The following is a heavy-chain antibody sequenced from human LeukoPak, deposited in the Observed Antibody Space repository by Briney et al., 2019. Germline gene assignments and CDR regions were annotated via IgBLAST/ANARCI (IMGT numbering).Heavy chain of an antibody. CDR2: IYSGGST. Sequence: GGSLRLSCAASGFTFSSYAMHWVRQAPGKGLEWVSVIYSGGSTYYADSVKGRFTISRDNSKNTLYLQMNSLRAEDTAVYYCAREGDSSGLDYWGQGTLVTVSS. D-gene: IGHD3-22*01. CDR3: AREGDSSGLDY. V-gene: IGHV3-66*01. J-gene: IGHJ4*02. CDR1: GFTFSSYA.